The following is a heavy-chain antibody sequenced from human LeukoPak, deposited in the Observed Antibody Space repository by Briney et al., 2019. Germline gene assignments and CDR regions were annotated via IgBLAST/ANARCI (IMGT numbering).Heavy chain of an antibody. J-gene: IGHJ6*02. D-gene: IGHD2-15*01. Sequence: PGGSLRLSCAASGFTFSSYAMSWVRQAPGKGLEWVTAISGSGGSTYYADSVKGRFTISRDNSKNTLCLQMNSLRAEDTAVYYCAKGAYCSGGSCYSFGVAHYYYYGMDVWGQGTTVTVSS. CDR2: ISGSGGST. CDR1: GFTFSSYA. V-gene: IGHV3-23*01. CDR3: AKGAYCSGGSCYSFGVAHYYYYGMDV.